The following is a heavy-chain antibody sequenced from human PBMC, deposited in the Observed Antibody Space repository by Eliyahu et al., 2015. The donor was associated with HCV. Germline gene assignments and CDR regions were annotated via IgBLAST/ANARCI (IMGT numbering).Heavy chain of an antibody. CDR2: IWFDGKKK. J-gene: IGHJ4*01. Sequence: QVRLVESGGGVVQPGTSLXLACSPSGFTFXSYGMHWVRQAPGKGLGWVAVIWFDGKKKNYGDAVKGRFTISKDNSKNMLYLQMNSLSPEDTAVYYCARDESSKGYYIIDHWGQGTPVTVAS. CDR1: GFTFXSYG. CDR3: ARDESSKGYYIIDH. V-gene: IGHV3-33*01. D-gene: IGHD3-22*01.